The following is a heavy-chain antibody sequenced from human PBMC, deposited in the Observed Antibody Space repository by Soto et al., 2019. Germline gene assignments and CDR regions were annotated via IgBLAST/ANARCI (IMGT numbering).Heavy chain of an antibody. Sequence: QVQLVESGGGVVQPGRSLRLSCAASGFTFSSYGMHWVRQAPGKGLEWVAVIWYDGSNKYYADSVKGRFTISRDTSKNTLYLQMNSLRAEDTAVYYCARDPLGYCSSTSCQDAFDIWGQGTMVTVSS. D-gene: IGHD2-2*01. CDR2: IWYDGSNK. CDR1: GFTFSSYG. CDR3: ARDPLGYCSSTSCQDAFDI. V-gene: IGHV3-33*01. J-gene: IGHJ3*02.